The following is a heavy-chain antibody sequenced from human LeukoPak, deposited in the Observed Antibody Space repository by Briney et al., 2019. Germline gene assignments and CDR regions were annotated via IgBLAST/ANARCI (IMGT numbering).Heavy chain of an antibody. J-gene: IGHJ6*02. CDR2: IWYDGSEK. V-gene: IGHV3-33*01. Sequence: PGGSLRLSCAASRFTFSNFGMHWVRQAPGKGLEWVAVIWYDGSEKYHADSVKGRFTISRDNAKNTLYLQMNSLRAEDTAVYYCARDFRIYGMDVWGQGTTVTVSS. CDR1: RFTFSNFG. CDR3: ARDFRIYGMDV.